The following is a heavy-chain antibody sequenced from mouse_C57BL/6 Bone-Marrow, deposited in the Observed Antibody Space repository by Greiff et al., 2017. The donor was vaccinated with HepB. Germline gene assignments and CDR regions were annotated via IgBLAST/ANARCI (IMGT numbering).Heavy chain of an antibody. D-gene: IGHD3-2*02. J-gene: IGHJ2*01. CDR1: GYTFTDYN. V-gene: IGHV1-22*01. Sequence: EVKLMESGPELVKPGASVKMSCKASGYTFTDYNMHWVKQSHGKSLEWIGYINPNNGGTSYNQKFKGKATLTVNKSSSTAYMELRSLTSEDSAVYYCARGGSSGWDYWGQGTTLTVSS. CDR2: INPNNGGT. CDR3: ARGGSSGWDY.